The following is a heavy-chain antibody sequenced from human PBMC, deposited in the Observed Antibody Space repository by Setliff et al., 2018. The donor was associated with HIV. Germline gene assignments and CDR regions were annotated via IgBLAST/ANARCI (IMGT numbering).Heavy chain of an antibody. D-gene: IGHD3-10*01. Sequence: PGGSLRLSCSASGFLFNRYSLNWVRQVPGRGPEWVASISNSSRYYWVKARYGDSVRGRFTISGDYAKNSLFLQMNNLRAEDTAVYYCARDSVRGASWYPGGFDVWGQGAMVTVSS. CDR3: ARDSVRGASWYPGGFDV. V-gene: IGHV3-21*04. CDR1: GFLFNRYS. J-gene: IGHJ3*01. CDR2: ISNSSRYY.